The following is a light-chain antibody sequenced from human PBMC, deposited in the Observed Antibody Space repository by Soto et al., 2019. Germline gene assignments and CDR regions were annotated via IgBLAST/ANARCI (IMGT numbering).Light chain of an antibody. CDR3: HRYGNAPPYT. V-gene: IGKV3-20*01. CDR2: GAS. Sequence: EIVLTQSPGTQYLSPGERATLSCRASQSVSSSSLAWYKQKPGQAPRLLIYGASSRATGIPDRFSGSGSGTDFTLTVSRLEPEDCVVYYCHRYGNAPPYTFGQGTKLEI. CDR1: QSVSSSS. J-gene: IGKJ2*01.